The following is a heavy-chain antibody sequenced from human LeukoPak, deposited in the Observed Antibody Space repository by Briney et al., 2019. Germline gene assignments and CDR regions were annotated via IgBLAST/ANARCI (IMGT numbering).Heavy chain of an antibody. J-gene: IGHJ4*02. CDR1: GGSISSSSYY. CDR3: ARDGYSSAWADLEYFDY. CDR2: IYYSGST. V-gene: IGHV4-39*07. D-gene: IGHD6-19*01. Sequence: PSETLSLTCTASGGSISSSSYYWGWIRQPPGKGLEWIGSIYYSGSTYYNPSLKGRVTISVDKSKNQFSLNLSSVTAADTAIYYCARDGYSSAWADLEYFDYWGQGIPVTVSS.